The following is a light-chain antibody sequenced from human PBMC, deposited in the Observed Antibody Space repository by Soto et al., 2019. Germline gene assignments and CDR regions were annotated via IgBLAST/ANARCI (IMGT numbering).Light chain of an antibody. CDR1: QSISSW. J-gene: IGKJ2*01. CDR3: QQYNSYHT. Sequence: DIQMTQSPSTLSASVGDRVTITCRASQSISSWLAWYQQTPGKAPKLLIYKAASLESGVPSRFSGSGSGTEFTLTISSLQPYDFATYYCQQYNSYHTFGQGTKLEIK. CDR2: KAA. V-gene: IGKV1-5*03.